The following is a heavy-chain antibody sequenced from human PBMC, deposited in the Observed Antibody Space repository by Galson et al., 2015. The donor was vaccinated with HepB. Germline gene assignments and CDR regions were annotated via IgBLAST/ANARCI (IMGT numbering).Heavy chain of an antibody. Sequence: SLRLSCAASGFTFSSYAMSWVRQAPGKGLEWVSAISGSGGSTYYADSVKGRFTISRDNSKNTLYLQMNGLRAEDTAVYYRAKGIQLWLRWHDAFDIWGQGTMVTVSS. CDR1: GFTFSSYA. J-gene: IGHJ3*02. CDR2: ISGSGGST. D-gene: IGHD5-18*01. CDR3: AKGIQLWLRWHDAFDI. V-gene: IGHV3-23*01.